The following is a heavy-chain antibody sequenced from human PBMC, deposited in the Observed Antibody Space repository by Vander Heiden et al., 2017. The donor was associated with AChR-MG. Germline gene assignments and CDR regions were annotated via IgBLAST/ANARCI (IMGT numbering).Heavy chain of an antibody. J-gene: IGHJ4*02. CDR1: GSPFRDYY. Sequence: QVQLVESGGGLVKPGGPLRLSCAASGSPFRDYYSSWSRQAPGKGLEWVSYISSSGSTKYYADSVKGRFTISRDNAKNSLYLQMNSLRAEDTAVYYCASYCSGGSCYYRDFDYWGQGTLVTVSS. V-gene: IGHV3-11*01. CDR2: ISSSGSTK. D-gene: IGHD2-15*01. CDR3: ASYCSGGSCYYRDFDY.